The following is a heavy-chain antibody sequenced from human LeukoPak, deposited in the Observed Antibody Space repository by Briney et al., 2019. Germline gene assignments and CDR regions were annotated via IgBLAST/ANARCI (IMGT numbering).Heavy chain of an antibody. CDR1: GFTVSSYA. Sequence: GGSLRLSCAAAGFTVSSYAMQSVRHAPGKRLGWVAFISYDGSNNYYAPSVKGRFTISIDKSKNTLYLQMNSLSAEDTAVYYCARASTIAGTVAYYFDYWGQGTLVTVSS. J-gene: IGHJ4*02. CDR3: ARASTIAGTVAYYFDY. CDR2: ISYDGSNN. V-gene: IGHV3-30-3*01. D-gene: IGHD6-13*01.